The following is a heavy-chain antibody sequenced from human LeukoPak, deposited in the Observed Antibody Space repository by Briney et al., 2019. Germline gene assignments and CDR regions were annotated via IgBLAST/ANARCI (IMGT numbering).Heavy chain of an antibody. Sequence: GESLKISCKGSGYSFTRYWIGWVRQMPGKGLEWMGLIYPGDSDTRYRPSFQGHVTISADKSINTAYLQWSSLKASDTAMYYCARRSYGYSQPDYWGQGTLLTVSS. CDR1: GYSFTRYW. CDR3: ARRSYGYSQPDY. V-gene: IGHV5-51*01. J-gene: IGHJ4*02. D-gene: IGHD5-18*01. CDR2: IYPGDSDT.